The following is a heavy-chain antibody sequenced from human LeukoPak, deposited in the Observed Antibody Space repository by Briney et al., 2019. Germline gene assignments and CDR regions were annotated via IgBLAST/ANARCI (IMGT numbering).Heavy chain of an antibody. J-gene: IGHJ4*02. Sequence: ASVKVSCKASGGTFSSYAISWVRQAPGQGLEWRGGIIPIFGTANYAQKFQGRVTITTDESTSTAYMELSSLRSEDTAVYYCARFSLWRFQYYFDYWGQGTLVTVSS. V-gene: IGHV1-69*05. D-gene: IGHD2-21*01. CDR3: ARFSLWRFQYYFDY. CDR1: GGTFSSYA. CDR2: IIPIFGTA.